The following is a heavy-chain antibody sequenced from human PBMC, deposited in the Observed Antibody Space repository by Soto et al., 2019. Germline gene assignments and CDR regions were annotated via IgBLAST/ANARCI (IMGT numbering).Heavy chain of an antibody. CDR3: AKEEPITMVRGVIMGPFDY. J-gene: IGHJ4*02. CDR1: GFTFSSYA. Sequence: GGSLRLSCAASGFTFSSYAMSWVRQAPGKGLEWVSAISGSGGSTYYADSVKGRFTISRDNSKNTLYLQMNSLRAEDTAVYYCAKEEPITMVRGVIMGPFDYWGQGTLVTVSS. D-gene: IGHD3-10*01. V-gene: IGHV3-23*01. CDR2: ISGSGGST.